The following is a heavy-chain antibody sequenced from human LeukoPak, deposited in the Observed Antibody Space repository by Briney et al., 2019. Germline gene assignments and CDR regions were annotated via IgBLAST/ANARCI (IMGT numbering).Heavy chain of an antibody. Sequence: GGSLRLSCAASGFTFSDYYMSWIRQAPGKGLEWVSYISSSGSTIYYADSVKGRFTISRDNAKNSLYLQMNSLRAEDTAVYYCARDSRRFGSKYYYYRMDVWGQGTTVTVSS. J-gene: IGHJ6*02. V-gene: IGHV3-11*01. D-gene: IGHD5-24*01. CDR2: ISSSGSTI. CDR3: ARDSRRFGSKYYYYRMDV. CDR1: GFTFSDYY.